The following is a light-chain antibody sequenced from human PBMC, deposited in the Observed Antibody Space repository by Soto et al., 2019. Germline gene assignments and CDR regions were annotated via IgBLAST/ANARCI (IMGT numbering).Light chain of an antibody. J-gene: IGLJ3*02. CDR2: DVD. V-gene: IGLV2-11*01. CDR1: SSDV. Sequence: QSALTQSRSVSGSPGQSVTISCTGTSSDVSWHQHHPGKAPKLMIYDVDKRPSGVPNRFSTSKSGNTASLTISGLQADDEGDYYCSSYAGGHVWVFGGGTKLTVL. CDR3: SSYAGGHVWV.